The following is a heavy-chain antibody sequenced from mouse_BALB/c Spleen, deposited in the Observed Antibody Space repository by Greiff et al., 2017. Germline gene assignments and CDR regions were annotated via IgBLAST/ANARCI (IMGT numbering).Heavy chain of an antibody. CDR2: INPSNGRT. Sequence: QVQLQQPGAELVKPGASVKLSCKASGYTFTSYWIHWVKQRPGQGLEWIGEINPSNGRTNYNEKFKSKATLTVDKSSSTAYMQLSSLTSEDSAVYYCARTPPYYYGSKGFDVWGAGTTVTVSS. V-gene: IGHV1S81*02. CDR1: GYTFTSYW. J-gene: IGHJ1*01. CDR3: ARTPPYYYGSKGFDV. D-gene: IGHD1-1*01.